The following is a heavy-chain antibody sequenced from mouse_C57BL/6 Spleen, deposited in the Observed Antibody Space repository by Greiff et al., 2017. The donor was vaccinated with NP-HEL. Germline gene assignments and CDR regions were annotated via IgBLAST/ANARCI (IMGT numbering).Heavy chain of an antibody. CDR2: IDPSDSYT. V-gene: IGHV1-69*01. CDR1: GYTFTSYW. CDR3: ARGPTGTLDY. Sequence: QVQLQQPGAELVMPGASVKLSCKASGYTFTSYWMHWVKQRPGQGLEWIGEIDPSDSYTNYNQKFKGKSTLTVDKSSSTAYMQLSSLTSEDSAVYYCARGPTGTLDYWGQGTTLTVSS. D-gene: IGHD4-1*02. J-gene: IGHJ2*01.